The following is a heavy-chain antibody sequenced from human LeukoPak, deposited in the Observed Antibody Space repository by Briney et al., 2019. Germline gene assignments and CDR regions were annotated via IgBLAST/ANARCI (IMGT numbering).Heavy chain of an antibody. J-gene: IGHJ4*02. D-gene: IGHD5-24*01. CDR1: GGTFSSYA. V-gene: IGHV1-69*06. Sequence: SVKVSCKASGGTFSSYAISWVRQAPGQGLEWMGVIIPIIGTANYAQKLHGRVTITADKSTGTAYMELSSLISEDTAVYYCAREGYKGLLDQWGQGTLVTVSS. CDR3: AREGYKGLLDQ. CDR2: IIPIIGTA.